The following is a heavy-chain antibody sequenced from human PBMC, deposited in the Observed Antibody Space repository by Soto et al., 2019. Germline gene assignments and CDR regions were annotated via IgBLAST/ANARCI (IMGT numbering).Heavy chain of an antibody. J-gene: IGHJ6*03. CDR1: GFTFSNAW. V-gene: IGHV3-15*01. CDR3: TPDPGIYYYYMDV. CDR2: IKSKTDGGTT. Sequence: EVQLVESGGGLVKPGGSLRLSCAASGFTFSNAWMSWVRQAPGKGLEWVGRIKSKTDGGTTDYAAPVKGRFTISRDDSKNTLYLQMNSLKTEDTAVYYCTPDPGIYYYYMDVWGKGTTVTVSS.